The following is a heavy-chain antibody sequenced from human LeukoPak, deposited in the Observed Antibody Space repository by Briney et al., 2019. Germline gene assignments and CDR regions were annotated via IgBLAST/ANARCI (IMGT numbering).Heavy chain of an antibody. CDR2: ISWNSDTI. D-gene: IGHD5-12*01. CDR3: ATNGGGDSGYGNFDY. V-gene: IGHV3-9*01. J-gene: IGHJ4*02. Sequence: GGSLRLSCAAFGFTFDDYAMHWVRLVPGKGLEWVSGISWNSDTIGYGDSVKGRFTISRDNAKNSLYLQMNSLRPEDTALYYCATNGGGDSGYGNFDYWGQGTLATVSS. CDR1: GFTFDDYA.